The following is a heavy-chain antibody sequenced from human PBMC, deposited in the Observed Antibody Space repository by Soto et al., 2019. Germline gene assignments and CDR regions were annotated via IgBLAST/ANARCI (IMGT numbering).Heavy chain of an antibody. CDR2: IYHSGST. D-gene: IGHD6-13*01. Sequence: SETLSLTCTVSGGSISSYYWSWIRQPPGKGLEWIGYIYHSGSTNFNPSLKSRVTISIDTSKNQLSLKLSSVTAADTAVYYCERWSRAEGYYYYHYGMDVWGQGTTVTVSS. CDR1: GGSISSYY. J-gene: IGHJ6*02. CDR3: ERWSRAEGYYYYHYGMDV. V-gene: IGHV4-59*08.